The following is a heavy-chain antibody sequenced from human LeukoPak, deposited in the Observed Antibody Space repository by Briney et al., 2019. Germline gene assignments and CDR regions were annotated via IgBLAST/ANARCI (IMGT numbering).Heavy chain of an antibody. J-gene: IGHJ4*02. CDR3: ARGSVVVVPNFDY. CDR1: GFTFSSYE. CDR2: ISSSGSTI. D-gene: IGHD3-22*01. Sequence: GGSLRLSCAASGFTFSSYEMNWVRQAPGKGLEWVSYISSSGSTIYYADSVKGRFTISRDNAKNSLYLQMNSLRAEDTAVYYCARGSVVVVPNFDYWGQGTLVTVSS. V-gene: IGHV3-48*03.